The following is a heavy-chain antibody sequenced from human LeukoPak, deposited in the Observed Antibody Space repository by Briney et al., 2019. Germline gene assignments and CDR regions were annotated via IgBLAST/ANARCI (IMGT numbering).Heavy chain of an antibody. V-gene: IGHV1-69*13. D-gene: IGHD2-15*01. J-gene: IGHJ6*03. CDR2: IIPIFGTA. CDR3: ARATDCSGGSCYSSYYYYYMDV. CDR1: GGTFSSYP. Sequence: SAKVSCKASGGTFSSYPISWVRQAPGQGLEWMGGIIPIFGTANYAQKFQGRVTITADESTSTAYMELSSLRSEVTAVYYCARATDCSGGSCYSSYYYYYMDVWGKGTTVTVSS.